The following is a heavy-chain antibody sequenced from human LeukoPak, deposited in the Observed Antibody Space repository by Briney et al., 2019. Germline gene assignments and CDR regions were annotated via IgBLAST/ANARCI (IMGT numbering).Heavy chain of an antibody. CDR3: ARGDYGGKTDYYYYMDV. Sequence: ASVKVSCTASGYTFTSYYMHWVRQAPGQGLEWMGIINPSGGSTSYAQKFQGRVTMTRDTSTSTVYMELSSLRSEDTAVYYCARGDYGGKTDYYYYMDVWGKGTTVTVS. CDR1: GYTFTSYY. V-gene: IGHV1-46*01. D-gene: IGHD4-23*01. J-gene: IGHJ6*03. CDR2: INPSGGST.